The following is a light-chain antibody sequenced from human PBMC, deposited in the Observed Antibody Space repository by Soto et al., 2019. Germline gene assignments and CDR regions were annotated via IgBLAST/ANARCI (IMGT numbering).Light chain of an antibody. CDR2: DVT. Sequence: QSVLPQPRSVSGSPGQSVTISCTGTSSDVVNYNYVSWYQQHPGKAPKLIIYDVTNQPSGVPDRFSGSKSDNTASLTISGLQAEDEADYYCCSYAGTYTYVFGTGTKV. CDR1: SSDVVNYNY. V-gene: IGLV2-11*01. J-gene: IGLJ1*01. CDR3: CSYAGTYTYV.